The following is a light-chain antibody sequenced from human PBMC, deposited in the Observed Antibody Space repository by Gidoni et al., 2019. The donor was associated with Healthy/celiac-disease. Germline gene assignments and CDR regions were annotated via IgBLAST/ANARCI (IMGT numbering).Light chain of an antibody. Sequence: DIQMTQSPSSLSASVGDRVTITCRASQSISSYLNWYQQKPGKAPKLLIYAASSLQSGVPSRFGGSGSGTDFTLTISSLQAEDFATYYCQQGYSTLFTFGPGTKVDIK. V-gene: IGKV1-39*01. CDR3: QQGYSTLFT. CDR1: QSISSY. CDR2: AAS. J-gene: IGKJ3*01.